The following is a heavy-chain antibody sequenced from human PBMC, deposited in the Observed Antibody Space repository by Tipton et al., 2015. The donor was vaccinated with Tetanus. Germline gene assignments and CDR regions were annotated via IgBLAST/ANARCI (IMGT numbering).Heavy chain of an antibody. D-gene: IGHD6-19*01. CDR2: INHRGGT. J-gene: IGHJ5*02. Sequence: GYYWSWIRQSPGKGLEWIGEINHRGGTMYNPSLKSRVTISGDTSKNQFSLNLTSVTAADTAIYYCASLPKHWLAPRGAPWGQGTLVTVSS. CDR1: GYY. CDR3: ASLPKHWLAPRGAP. V-gene: IGHV4-34*01.